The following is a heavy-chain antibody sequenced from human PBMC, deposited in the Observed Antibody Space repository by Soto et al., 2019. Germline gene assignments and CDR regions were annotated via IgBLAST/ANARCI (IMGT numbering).Heavy chain of an antibody. CDR3: AKDPSQIPHYGSGSYYNDY. J-gene: IGHJ4*02. D-gene: IGHD3-10*01. V-gene: IGHV3-23*01. CDR2: ISGSGGST. CDR1: GFTFSSYA. Sequence: GGSLSLSCAASGFTFSSYAMSWVRQAPGKGLEWVSAISGSGGSTYYADSVKGRFTISRDNSKNTLYLQMNSLRAEDTAVYYCAKDPSQIPHYGSGSYYNDYWGQGTLVTVSS.